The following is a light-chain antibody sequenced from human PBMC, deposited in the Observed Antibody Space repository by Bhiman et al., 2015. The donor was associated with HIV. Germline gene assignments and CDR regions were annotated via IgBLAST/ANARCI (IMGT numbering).Light chain of an antibody. CDR3: QTWDSDTVI. J-gene: IGLJ2*01. CDR2: KDR. CDR1: ALPKKY. Sequence: SYELTQPPSVSVSLGQMARITCSGEALPKKYAYWYQQKPGQFPVLVIYKDRERPSGIPERFSGSTSGITATLSISGTQAADEADYYCQTWDSDTVIFGGGTKLTVL. V-gene: IGLV3-16*01.